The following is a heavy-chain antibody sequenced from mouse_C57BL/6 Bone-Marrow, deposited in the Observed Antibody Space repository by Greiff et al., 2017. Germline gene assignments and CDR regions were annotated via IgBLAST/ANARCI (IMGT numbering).Heavy chain of an antibody. J-gene: IGHJ2*01. Sequence: QVQLQQSGAELARPGASVKLSCKASGYTFTSYGISWVKQRTGQGLEWIGEIYPRSGNTYYNEKFKGKATLTADKSSSTAYMELRSLTSEDSAVDFCARSTYRSYHLFDYWGQGTTLTVSS. CDR1: GYTFTSYG. CDR2: IYPRSGNT. CDR3: ARSTYRSYHLFDY. D-gene: IGHD1-1*01. V-gene: IGHV1-81*01.